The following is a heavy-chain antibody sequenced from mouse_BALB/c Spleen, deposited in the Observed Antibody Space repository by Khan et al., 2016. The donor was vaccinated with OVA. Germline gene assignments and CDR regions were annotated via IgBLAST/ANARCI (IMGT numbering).Heavy chain of an antibody. CDR2: ISYSGVT. Sequence: EVQLQESGPGLVKPSQSLSLTCTVTGYSITSGYAWNWIQQFPGNKLEWMGYISYSGVTSYTPSLKSRISITRDTSKNQFFLQLNSVTTEDTATYYCARGNYYGYYVDYWGQGTTLTVAS. J-gene: IGHJ2*01. V-gene: IGHV3-2*02. CDR3: ARGNYYGYYVDY. D-gene: IGHD1-1*01. CDR1: GYSITSGYA.